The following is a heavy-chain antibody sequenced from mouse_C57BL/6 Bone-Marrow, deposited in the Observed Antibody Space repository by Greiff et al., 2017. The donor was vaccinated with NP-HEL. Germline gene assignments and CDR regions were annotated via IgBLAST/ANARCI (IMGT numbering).Heavy chain of an antibody. CDR3: ARANWDYQAWFAY. D-gene: IGHD4-1*01. CDR2: IYPGSGST. J-gene: IGHJ3*01. CDR1: GYTFTSYW. V-gene: IGHV1-55*01. Sequence: VQLQQSGAELVKPGASVKMSCKASGYTFTSYWITWVKQRPGQGLEWIGDIYPGSGSTNYNEKFKSKATLTVDTSSSTAYMQLSSLTSEDSAVYYCARANWDYQAWFAYWGQGTLVTVSA.